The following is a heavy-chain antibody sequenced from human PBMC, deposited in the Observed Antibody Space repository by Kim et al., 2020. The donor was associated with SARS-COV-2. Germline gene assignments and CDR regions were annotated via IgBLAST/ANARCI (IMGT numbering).Heavy chain of an antibody. V-gene: IGHV4-61*01. Sequence: SETLSLTCTVSGGSVSSGSYYWSWIRQPPGKGLEWIGYIYYSGSTNYNPSLKSRVTISVDTSKNQFSLKLSSVTAADTAVYYCARLNYDSSGYYYDYWGQGTLVTVSS. CDR2: IYYSGST. D-gene: IGHD3-22*01. CDR3: ARLNYDSSGYYYDY. CDR1: GGSVSSGSYY. J-gene: IGHJ4*02.